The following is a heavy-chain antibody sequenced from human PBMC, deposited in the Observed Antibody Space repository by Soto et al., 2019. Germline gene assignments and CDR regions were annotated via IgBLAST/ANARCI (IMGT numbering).Heavy chain of an antibody. CDR3: AKDLYDFWSGSYAMDV. J-gene: IGHJ6*02. D-gene: IGHD3-3*01. CDR2: ISYDGSDK. Sequence: PVGSLRLSCAASGFTFNSYGMHWVRQAPGKGLEWVAVISYDGSDKYYADSVKGRFTISRDNSKNTLYLQMSSLRAEDTAVYYCAKDLYDFWSGSYAMDVWGQGATVTVSS. V-gene: IGHV3-30*18. CDR1: GFTFNSYG.